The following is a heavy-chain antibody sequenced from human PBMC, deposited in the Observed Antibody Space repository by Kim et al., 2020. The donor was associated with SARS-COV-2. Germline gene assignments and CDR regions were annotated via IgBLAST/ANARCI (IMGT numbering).Heavy chain of an antibody. Sequence: NDGSSTSYAESVKGRFTISRDNAKNTLYLQMNNLRAEDTAVYYCARAFDIWGQGTMVTVSS. J-gene: IGHJ3*02. CDR2: NDGSST. CDR3: ARAFDI. V-gene: IGHV3-74*01.